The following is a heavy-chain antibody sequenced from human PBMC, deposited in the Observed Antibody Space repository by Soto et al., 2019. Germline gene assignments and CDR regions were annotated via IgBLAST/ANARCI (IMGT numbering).Heavy chain of an antibody. D-gene: IGHD3-16*01. J-gene: IGHJ6*02. CDR2: ISYDGSNK. Sequence: QVQLVESGGGVVQPGRSLRLSCAASGFTFSSYAMHWVRQAPGKGLEWVAVISYDGSNKYYADSVKGRFTISRDNSKNTLHLQMNSLRAEDTAVYYCARGLVDWSRGGVSYGMDVWGQGTTVTVSS. V-gene: IGHV3-30-3*01. CDR3: ARGLVDWSRGGVSYGMDV. CDR1: GFTFSSYA.